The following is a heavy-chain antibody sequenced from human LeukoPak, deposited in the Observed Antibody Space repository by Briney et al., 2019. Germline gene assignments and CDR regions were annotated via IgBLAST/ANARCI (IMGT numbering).Heavy chain of an antibody. CDR2: LDTYKGDT. CDR3: AREGLTLALDF. Sequence: ASVKVSCKASGYTFSSYGISWLRQAPGQGLEWVGWLDTYKGDTNYAQKFQGRVTMTTDSSTDTAYVELRSLRPDDTAVYFCAREGLTLALDFWGQGTLVNVSS. D-gene: IGHD3-16*01. V-gene: IGHV1-18*01. CDR1: GYTFSSYG. J-gene: IGHJ4*02.